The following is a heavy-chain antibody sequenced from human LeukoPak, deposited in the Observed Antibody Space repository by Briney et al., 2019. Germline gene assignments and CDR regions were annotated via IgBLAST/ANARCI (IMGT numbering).Heavy chain of an antibody. CDR3: ARAGTYYYESSGYYPYAFDI. J-gene: IGHJ3*02. D-gene: IGHD3-22*01. CDR1: GFTFSSYS. Sequence: PGGSLRLSCAASGFTFSSYSMNWVRQAPGKGLEWVSSITSSNSYIHYADSVRGRFTISRDSAKNSLYLQMNSLRAEDTAVYYCARAGTYYYESSGYYPYAFDIWGPGTMVTVPS. CDR2: ITSSNSYI. V-gene: IGHV3-21*01.